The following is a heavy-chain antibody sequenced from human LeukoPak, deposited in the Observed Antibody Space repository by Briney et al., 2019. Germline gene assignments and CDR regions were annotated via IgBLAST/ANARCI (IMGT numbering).Heavy chain of an antibody. J-gene: IGHJ4*02. D-gene: IGHD3-22*01. CDR2: ISYSGNT. CDR1: GGCVISSGYY. CDR3: ARGNYYDSSGYSLPDY. V-gene: IGHV4-61*08. Sequence: ETLSLTCTVSGGCVISSGYYWSWIRQSPGKGLEWSGYISYSGNTNYNPSLKGRVTISGATSKNQFSLKLSSVTAADTAVYYCARGNYYDSSGYSLPDYWGQGTLVTVSS.